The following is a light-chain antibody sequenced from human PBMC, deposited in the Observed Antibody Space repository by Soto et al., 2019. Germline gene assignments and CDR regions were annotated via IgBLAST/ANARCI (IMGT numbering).Light chain of an antibody. CDR2: DAS. J-gene: IGKJ4*01. Sequence: EIVLTQSPATLSLSPGERATLSCSASQSVSSNLAWYQQKPGQAHRLLIYDASNRATGIPARFSGSGSGTDFTLTISSLEPEDFAVYYCQQRSNWPPLTFGGGTKVDIK. CDR3: QQRSNWPPLT. CDR1: QSVSSN. V-gene: IGKV3-11*01.